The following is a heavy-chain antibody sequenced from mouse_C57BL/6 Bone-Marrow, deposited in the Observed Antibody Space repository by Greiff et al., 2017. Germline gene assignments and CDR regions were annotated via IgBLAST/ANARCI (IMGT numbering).Heavy chain of an antibody. D-gene: IGHD1-1*01. CDR2: IHPNSGST. V-gene: IGHV1-64*01. J-gene: IGHJ3*01. CDR3: ARVPLYGSNFAY. Sequence: VQLQQPGAELVKPGASVKLSCKASGYTFTSYWMHWVKQRPGQGLEWIGMIHPNSGSTNYNEKFKSKATLTVDKSSSTAYMQLSSLTSEDSAVYYCARVPLYGSNFAYWGQGTLVTVSA. CDR1: GYTFTSYW.